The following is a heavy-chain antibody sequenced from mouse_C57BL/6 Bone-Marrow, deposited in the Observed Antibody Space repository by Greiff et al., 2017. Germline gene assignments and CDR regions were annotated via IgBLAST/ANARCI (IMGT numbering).Heavy chain of an antibody. CDR2: INPNNGGT. CDR1: GYTFTDYN. V-gene: IGHV1-18*01. CDR3: ARGNGYYPYWYFDV. J-gene: IGHJ1*03. Sequence: VQLKQSGPELVKPGASVKIPCKASGYTFTDYNMDWVKQSHGKSLEWIGDINPNNGGTIYNQKFKGKATLTVDKSSSTAYMELRSLTSEDTAVYSCARGNGYYPYWYFDVWGTGTTVTVSS. D-gene: IGHD2-3*01.